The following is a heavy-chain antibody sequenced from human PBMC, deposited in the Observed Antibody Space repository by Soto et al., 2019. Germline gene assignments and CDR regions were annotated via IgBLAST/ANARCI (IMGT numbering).Heavy chain of an antibody. Sequence: SVKVSCTASVGAFSRYAILLVRQAPGQGLEWMGGIIPIFGTANYAQKFQGRVTITADESTSTAYMELSSLRSEDTAVYYCAKGDSSGYPNYWGQGTLV. CDR1: VGAFSRYA. V-gene: IGHV1-69*01. J-gene: IGHJ4*02. CDR2: IIPIFGTA. D-gene: IGHD3-22*01. CDR3: AKGDSSGYPNY.